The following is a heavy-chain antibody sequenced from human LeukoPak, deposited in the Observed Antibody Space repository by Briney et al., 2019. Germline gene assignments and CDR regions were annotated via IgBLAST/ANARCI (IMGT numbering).Heavy chain of an antibody. CDR1: GGSISSSSYN. V-gene: IGHV4-39*07. CDR2: IYHSWST. D-gene: IGHD5-12*01. CDR3: ARSCRILDIVATIRARLGGNGFDI. J-gene: IGHJ3*02. Sequence: SETLCLTCTVTGGSISSSSYNWGWIRQPPWKGLEWIESIYHSWSTYYNPSVKSRVTIAVETSKNQFSLRLSSVSAADKAVYYCARSCRILDIVATIRARLGGNGFDIWGQGTMVTVSS.